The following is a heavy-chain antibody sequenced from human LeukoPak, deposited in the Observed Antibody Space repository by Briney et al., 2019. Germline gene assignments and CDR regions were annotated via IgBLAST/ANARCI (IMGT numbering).Heavy chain of an antibody. J-gene: IGHJ6*03. CDR1: GFTFSSYE. D-gene: IGHD3-9*01. Sequence: PGGSLRLSCAASGFTFSSYEMNWVRQAPGKGLEWVGFIRSKAYGGTTEYAASVKGRFTISRDDSKSIAYLQMSSLKTEDTAVYYCTRYPITIFWRVYYYYYMDVWGKGTTVTISS. V-gene: IGHV3-49*04. CDR3: TRYPITIFWRVYYYYYMDV. CDR2: IRSKAYGGTT.